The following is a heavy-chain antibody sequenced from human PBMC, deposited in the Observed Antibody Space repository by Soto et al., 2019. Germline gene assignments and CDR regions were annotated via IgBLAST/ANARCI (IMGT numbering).Heavy chain of an antibody. CDR2: IYYSGST. CDR1: GGSISSGGYY. CDR3: ARGRGLLWFGELLH. D-gene: IGHD3-10*01. V-gene: IGHV4-31*03. J-gene: IGHJ4*02. Sequence: SETLSLTCTVSGGSISSGGYYWSWIRQHPGKGLEWIGYIYYSGSTYYNPSLKSRVTISVDTSKNQFSLKLSSVTAADTAVYYCARGRGLLWFGELLHWGQGTLVTVSS.